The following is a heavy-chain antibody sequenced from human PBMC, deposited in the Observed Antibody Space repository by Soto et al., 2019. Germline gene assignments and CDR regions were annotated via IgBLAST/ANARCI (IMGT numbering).Heavy chain of an antibody. V-gene: IGHV5-51*01. Sequence: GESLKISCKGSGYTFTNNWIAWVRQMPGKGLERMGIINPSDSDTRYSPSFQGQVTVSADKAISTAYLQWSSLKASDTAMYYCARGSGYHNYGGQGTLVTVSS. CDR3: ARGSGYHNY. D-gene: IGHD5-12*01. J-gene: IGHJ4*02. CDR2: INPSDSDT. CDR1: GYTFTNNW.